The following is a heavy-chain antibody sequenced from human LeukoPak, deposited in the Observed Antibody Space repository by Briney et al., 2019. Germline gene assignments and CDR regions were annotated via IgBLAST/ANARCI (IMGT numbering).Heavy chain of an antibody. J-gene: IGHJ4*02. Sequence: GGSLRLSCAAPGFTFSSYWMSWVRQAPGKGLEWVANIKQDGSEKYYVDSVKGRFTISRDNAKNSLYLQMNSLRAEDTAVYYCARDGAIAVAGTLDYWGQGTLVTVSS. CDR3: ARDGAIAVAGTLDY. CDR2: IKQDGSEK. V-gene: IGHV3-7*01. CDR1: GFTFSSYW. D-gene: IGHD6-19*01.